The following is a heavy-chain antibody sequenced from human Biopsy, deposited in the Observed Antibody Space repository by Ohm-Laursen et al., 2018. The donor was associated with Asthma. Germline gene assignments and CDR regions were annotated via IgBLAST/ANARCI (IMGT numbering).Heavy chain of an antibody. J-gene: IGHJ4*02. CDR2: IYIGGTS. V-gene: IGHV3-53*01. D-gene: IGHD3-22*01. CDR3: ARGDSSNWSHYYFDY. CDR1: GFAVSRDY. Sequence: SLRLSSSASGFAVSRDYMFWVRQAPGKGLEWVSVIYIGGTSHTADSVRGRFTISRDYSKNTLYLQMHRLRAEDTAVYYCARGDSSNWSHYYFDYWGQGTLVTVSS.